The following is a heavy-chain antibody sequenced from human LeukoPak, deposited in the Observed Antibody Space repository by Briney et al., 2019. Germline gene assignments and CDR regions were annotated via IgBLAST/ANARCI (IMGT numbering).Heavy chain of an antibody. V-gene: IGHV3-7*03. D-gene: IGHD3-22*01. CDR2: IKQDGSEK. Sequence: GGSLRLSRAASGFTFSRYWMSWVRQAPGKGLEWVANIKQDGSEKDYVDSVKGRFTISRDNAKNSLYLQMNSLRAEDTAVYYCAKDLYPYYYDSSGCYDYWGQGTLVTVSS. CDR1: GFTFSRYW. J-gene: IGHJ4*02. CDR3: AKDLYPYYYDSSGCYDY.